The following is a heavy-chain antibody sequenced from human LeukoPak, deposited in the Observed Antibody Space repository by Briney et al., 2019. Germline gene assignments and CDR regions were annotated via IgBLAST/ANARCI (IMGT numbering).Heavy chain of an antibody. CDR2: ISLDGSRK. D-gene: IGHD3-10*01. J-gene: IGHJ5*01. CDR3: ARDRAVSWLDS. Sequence: GGSLRLSSAASGLTFTSHGFHWVRQAPGRGLEWLTFISLDGSRKSYADSVKGRFTFSRDDSKNTLYLEMNSLRAEDTATYYCARDRAVSWLDSWGLGTLVTVSS. CDR1: GLTFTSHG. V-gene: IGHV3-33*05.